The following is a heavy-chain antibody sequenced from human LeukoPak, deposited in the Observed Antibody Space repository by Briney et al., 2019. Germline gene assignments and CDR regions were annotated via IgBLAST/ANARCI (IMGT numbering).Heavy chain of an antibody. CDR2: INPNSGGT. CDR1: GYTFTGYY. J-gene: IGHJ4*02. D-gene: IGHD6-13*01. V-gene: IGHV1-2*02. CDR3: ARLSGIAAAVGY. Sequence: ASVKVSCKASGYTFTGYYMHWVRQAPGQELEWMRWINPNSGGTNYAQKFQGRVTMTRDTSISTAYMELSRLRSDDTAVYYCARLSGIAAAVGYWGQGTLVTVSS.